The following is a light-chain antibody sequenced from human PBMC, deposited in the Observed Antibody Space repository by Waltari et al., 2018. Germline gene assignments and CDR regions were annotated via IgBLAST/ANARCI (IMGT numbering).Light chain of an antibody. CDR2: EVS. J-gene: IGLJ2*01. V-gene: IGLV2-8*01. CDR3: SSYAGTLV. CDR1: SRDVGGHNY. Sequence: QSALTQPPSASGSTGQSVTISCTGTSRDVGGHNYVSWDQQHPGKAPKLMIYEVSNRPSGVPDRFSGSKSGNTASLTVSGLQAEDEADYYCSSYAGTLVFGGGTKLTVL.